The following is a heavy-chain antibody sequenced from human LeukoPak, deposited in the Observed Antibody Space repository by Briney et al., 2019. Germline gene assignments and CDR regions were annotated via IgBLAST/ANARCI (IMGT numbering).Heavy chain of an antibody. CDR2: INHSGST. CDR3: ARGGVFDVVVPAANRTNWFDP. Sequence: SETLSLTCAVYGGSLSGYYWSWIRQPPGKGLEWIGEINHSGSTNYNPSLKSRVTISVDTSKNQFSLKLSSVTAADTAVYYCARGGVFDVVVPAANRTNWFDPWGQGTLVTVSS. J-gene: IGHJ5*02. D-gene: IGHD2-2*01. V-gene: IGHV4-34*01. CDR1: GGSLSGYY.